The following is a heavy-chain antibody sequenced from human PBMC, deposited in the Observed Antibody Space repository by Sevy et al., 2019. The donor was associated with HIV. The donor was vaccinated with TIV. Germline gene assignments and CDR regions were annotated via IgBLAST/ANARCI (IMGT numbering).Heavy chain of an antibody. J-gene: IGHJ6*02. D-gene: IGHD5-12*01. CDR3: AREGGYTDQGMDV. CDR1: GFTFSSYD. V-gene: IGHV3-48*01. Sequence: LSLTCAAPGFTFSSYDMNWVRQAPGKGLEWVSYISSSSSNIYYADSVKGRFTISRDNAKNSVSVQMNSLRAEDTAVYYCAREGGYTDQGMDVWGQGTTVTVSS. CDR2: ISSSSSNI.